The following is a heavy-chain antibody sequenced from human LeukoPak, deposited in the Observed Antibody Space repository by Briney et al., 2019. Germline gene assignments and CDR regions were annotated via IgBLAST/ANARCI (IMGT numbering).Heavy chain of an antibody. CDR3: ARDSLTIFRVVYAHPSYNWFDP. CDR1: GGTFSSYA. J-gene: IGHJ5*02. CDR2: IIPILGIA. D-gene: IGHD3-3*01. V-gene: IGHV1-69*04. Sequence: ASVKVSCKASGGTFSSYAISRVRQAPGQGLEWMGRIIPILGIANYAQKFQGRVTITADKSTSTAYMELSSLRSEDTTVYYCARDSLTIFRVVYAHPSYNWFDPWGQGTLVTVSS.